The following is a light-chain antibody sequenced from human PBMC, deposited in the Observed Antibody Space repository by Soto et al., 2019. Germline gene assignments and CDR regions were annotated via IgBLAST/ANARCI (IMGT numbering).Light chain of an antibody. J-gene: IGLJ2*01. Sequence: QSVLTQPHSASGTPGQRVTISCSGSSSNIGTYTVNWYQQVPGTAPKLLIYSNNQRPSGVPDRFSGSKSGTSASLAISGLQSEDEADYYCAAWDASLNGAIFGGGTKLTVL. CDR3: AAWDASLNGAI. CDR1: SSNIGTYT. V-gene: IGLV1-44*01. CDR2: SNN.